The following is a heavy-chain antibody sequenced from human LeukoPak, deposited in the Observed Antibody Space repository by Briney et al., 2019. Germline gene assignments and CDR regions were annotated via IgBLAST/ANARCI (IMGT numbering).Heavy chain of an antibody. Sequence: ASVKVSCKASGGTFSSYAISWVRQAPGQGLEWMGWISAYNGNTNYSQKLQGRVTMTTDTATSTAYMELRSLRSDDTAVYYCAREDSSGAAESDYWGQGTLVTVSS. CDR1: GGTFSSYA. V-gene: IGHV1-18*01. CDR3: AREDSSGAAESDY. CDR2: ISAYNGNT. J-gene: IGHJ4*02. D-gene: IGHD6-19*01.